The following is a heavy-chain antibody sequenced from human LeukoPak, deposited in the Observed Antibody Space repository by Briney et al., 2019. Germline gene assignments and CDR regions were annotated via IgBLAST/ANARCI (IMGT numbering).Heavy chain of an antibody. Sequence: SETLSLTCAVYGGSFSGYYWSWIRQPPGKGLEWIGEINHSGSTNYNTSLKSQVTISIESSKNQISLRLTSVTATDTAMYYCATQTGSGLFTLPGGQGTLVTVSS. D-gene: IGHD3-10*01. CDR3: ATQTGSGLFTLP. CDR2: INHSGST. CDR1: GGSFSGYY. V-gene: IGHV4-34*01. J-gene: IGHJ1*01.